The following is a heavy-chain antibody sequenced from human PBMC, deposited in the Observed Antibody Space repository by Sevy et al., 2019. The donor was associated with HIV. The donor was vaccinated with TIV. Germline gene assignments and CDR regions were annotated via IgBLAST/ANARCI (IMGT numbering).Heavy chain of an antibody. V-gene: IGHV1-18*01. J-gene: IGHJ4*02. CDR2: INTFTGDT. D-gene: IGHD2-15*01. Sequence: ASVKVSCEASGYTFSTYGINWVRQAPGQGLEWMGWINTFTGDTNYLQKLQDRVTMTKDTSTSTVYMGLRSLRSDDTAVYYGARGYCSGGRCYPGGYWGQGTLVTVSS. CDR3: ARGYCSGGRCYPGGY. CDR1: GYTFSTYG.